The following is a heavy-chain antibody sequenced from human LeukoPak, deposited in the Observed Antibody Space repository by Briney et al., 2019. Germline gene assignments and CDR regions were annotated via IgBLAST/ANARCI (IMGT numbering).Heavy chain of an antibody. J-gene: IGHJ4*02. Sequence: ASVKVSCKASGYTFTGYYMHWVRQAPGQGLEWMGIINPSGGSTSYAQKFQGRVTMTRDTSTSTVYMELSSLRSEDTAVYYCVRRLITPSYYYDSSGYCLDYWGQGTLVTVSS. CDR1: GYTFTGYY. CDR2: INPSGGST. V-gene: IGHV1-46*01. D-gene: IGHD3-22*01. CDR3: VRRLITPSYYYDSSGYCLDY.